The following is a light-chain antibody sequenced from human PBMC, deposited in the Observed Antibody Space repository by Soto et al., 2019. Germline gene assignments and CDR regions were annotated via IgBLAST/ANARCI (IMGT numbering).Light chain of an antibody. J-gene: IGLJ3*02. CDR1: SSDVGGYNY. CDR2: EVS. Sequence: QSALTQPASVSGSPGQSITISCTGTSSDVGGYNYVSWYQQHPGKAPKLMIYEVSNRPSGVSNHFSGSKSGNTASLTISGLRGEDGAEYYCSSYTSSDTGLFGGGTKLPVL. CDR3: SSYTSSDTGL. V-gene: IGLV2-14*01.